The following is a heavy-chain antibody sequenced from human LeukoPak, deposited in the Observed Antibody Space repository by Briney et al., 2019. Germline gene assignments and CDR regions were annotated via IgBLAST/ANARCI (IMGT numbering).Heavy chain of an antibody. CDR2: ISGTSNYI. CDR3: ARDRDSSSSFDY. V-gene: IGHV3-21*04. CDR1: GFTFNIYS. J-gene: IGHJ4*02. Sequence: GGSLRLSCAASGFTFNIYSMNWVRQAPGKGLEWVSSISGTSNYIYYADSVKGRFTISRDNAKNSLYLHMNSLRAEDTAVYYCARDRDSSSSFDYWGQGTLVTVSS. D-gene: IGHD6-6*01.